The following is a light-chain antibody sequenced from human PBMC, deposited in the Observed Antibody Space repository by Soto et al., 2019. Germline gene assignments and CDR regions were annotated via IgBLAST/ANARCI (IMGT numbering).Light chain of an antibody. J-gene: IGLJ1*01. V-gene: IGLV1-44*01. CDR2: ATN. CDR1: SSNIGSNT. CDR3: AAWDDSLKGYV. Sequence: QSVLTQPPSASGTPGQRVSISCSGSSSNIGSNTVNWYQQLPGTAPKLLIYATNYRPSGIPDRLSGSKSGTSASLAISGLQSEDEADYFCAAWDDSLKGYVFGTGTKLTVL.